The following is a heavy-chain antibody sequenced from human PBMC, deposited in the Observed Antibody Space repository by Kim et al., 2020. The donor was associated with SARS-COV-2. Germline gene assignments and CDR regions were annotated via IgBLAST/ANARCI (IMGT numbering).Heavy chain of an antibody. CDR2: IYYSGST. V-gene: IGHV4-39*01. CDR1: GGSISSSSYY. D-gene: IGHD3-10*01. J-gene: IGHJ5*02. CDR3: ARQTMVRGVILDNNWFDP. Sequence: SETLSLTCTVSGGSISSSSYYWGWIRQPPGKGLEWIGSIYYSGSTYYNPSLKSRVTISVDTSKNQFSLKLSSVTAADTAVYYCARQTMVRGVILDNNWFDPWGQGTLVTVSS.